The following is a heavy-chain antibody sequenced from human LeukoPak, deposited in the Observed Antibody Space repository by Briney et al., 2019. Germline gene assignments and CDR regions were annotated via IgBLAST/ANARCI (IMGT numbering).Heavy chain of an antibody. CDR3: ARDGRRDGYNAKGYYYYYYMDV. J-gene: IGHJ6*03. V-gene: IGHV1-69*06. CDR1: GYTFTSYG. CDR2: IIPIFGTA. Sequence: GASVKVSCKASGYTFTSYGISWVRQAPGQGLEWMGGIIPIFGTANYAQKFQGRVTITADKSTSTAYMELSSLRSEDTAVYYCARDGRRDGYNAKGYYYYYYMDVWGKGTTVTVSS. D-gene: IGHD5-24*01.